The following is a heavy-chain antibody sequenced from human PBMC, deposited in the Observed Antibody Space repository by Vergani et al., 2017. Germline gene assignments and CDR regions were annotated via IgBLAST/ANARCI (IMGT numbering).Heavy chain of an antibody. D-gene: IGHD3-10*01. Sequence: QVQLQESGPGLVKPSETLTLTCDVSDSSIMTNPYWGWFRQSPGKGLEWIGCIHHSGDTHYNSSLKSRISISIVSSSKFSLSMTSVTAAGTAIYYCARHRGSGGFFPSSYFYGMDVWGNGTTVTVSS. CDR3: ARHRGSGGFFPSSYFYGMDV. J-gene: IGHJ6*04. CDR1: DSSIMTNPY. CDR2: IHHSGDT. V-gene: IGHV4-38-2*01.